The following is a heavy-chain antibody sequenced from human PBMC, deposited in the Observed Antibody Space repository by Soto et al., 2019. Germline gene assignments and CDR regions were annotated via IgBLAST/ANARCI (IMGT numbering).Heavy chain of an antibody. CDR2: IIPIFGTA. V-gene: IGHV1-69*13. CDR3: ARDQPIAVAGTVSAGVFDY. CDR1: GGTFSSYA. J-gene: IGHJ4*02. D-gene: IGHD6-19*01. Sequence: SVKVSCKASGGTFSSYAISWVRQAPGQGLEWMGGIIPIFGTANYAQKFQGRVTITADESTSTAYMELSSRRSEDTAVYYCARDQPIAVAGTVSAGVFDYWGQGTLVTVS.